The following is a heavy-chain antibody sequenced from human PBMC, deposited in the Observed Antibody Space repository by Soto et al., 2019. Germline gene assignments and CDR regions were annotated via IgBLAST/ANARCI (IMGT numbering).Heavy chain of an antibody. D-gene: IGHD2-2*01. V-gene: IGHV4-31*03. Sequence: QVQLQESGPGLVKPSQTLSLTCTVSGGSISSGGYYWSWIRQHPGKGLEWIGYIYYSGSTYYNPSRKRRVTISVDTSKNQFSLKLSSVTAADTAVYYCARDVVPAAMGGVGNAFDIWGQGTMVTVSS. CDR2: IYYSGST. CDR3: ARDVVPAAMGGVGNAFDI. CDR1: GGSISSGGYY. J-gene: IGHJ3*02.